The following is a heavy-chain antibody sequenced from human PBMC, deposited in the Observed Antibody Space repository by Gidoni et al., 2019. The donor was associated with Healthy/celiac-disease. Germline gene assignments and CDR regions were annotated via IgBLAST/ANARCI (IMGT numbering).Heavy chain of an antibody. CDR2: ISSSSSYI. V-gene: IGHV3-21*01. Sequence: EVQLVEPGGGLVKPGGSLRLSCAASGFTFSSYSMTWVRQAPGKGLEGVSSISSSSSYIYYADSVKGRFTISRDNAKNSLYLQMNSLRAEDTAVYYCARAVAGAGWFDPWGQGTLVTVSS. J-gene: IGHJ5*02. D-gene: IGHD6-19*01. CDR3: ARAVAGAGWFDP. CDR1: GFTFSSYS.